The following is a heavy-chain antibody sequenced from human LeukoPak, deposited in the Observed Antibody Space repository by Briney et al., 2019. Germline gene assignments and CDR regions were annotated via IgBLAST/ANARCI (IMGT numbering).Heavy chain of an antibody. CDR1: GYSISSGYY. Sequence: PSETLSLTCAVSGYSISSGYYWGWIRQPPGKGLEWIGSIYHSGSTYYYPSLKSRVTISVDTSKNQFSLKLSSVTAADTAVYYCARLRMGMGSDDYWGQGTLVTVSS. J-gene: IGHJ4*02. V-gene: IGHV4-38-2*01. D-gene: IGHD7-27*01. CDR3: ARLRMGMGSDDY. CDR2: IYHSGST.